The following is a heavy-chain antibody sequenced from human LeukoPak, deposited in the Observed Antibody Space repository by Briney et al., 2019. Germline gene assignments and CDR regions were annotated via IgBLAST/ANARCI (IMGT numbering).Heavy chain of an antibody. CDR1: GFTSSGYA. CDR3: AKDPASYEYYFDY. Sequence: PRGSLRLSCAASGFTSSGYAMSWVRQAPGKGLEWVSSISASAGTTYYADSVKGRFTISRDNSKNTLDLQMNSLRAEDTAVYYCAKDPASYEYYFDYWGQGTLVTVSS. V-gene: IGHV3-23*01. J-gene: IGHJ4*02. D-gene: IGHD5-12*01. CDR2: ISASAGTT.